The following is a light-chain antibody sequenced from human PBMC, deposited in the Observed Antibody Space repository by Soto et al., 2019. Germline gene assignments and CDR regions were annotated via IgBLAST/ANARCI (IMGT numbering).Light chain of an antibody. J-gene: IGLJ3*02. Sequence: QSALTQPASVSGSPGQSMTISCTGTSSDVGGYNFVSWYQQHPGKAPRLMIFEVNNRPSGVSDRFSGSKSGNTASLTISGLQAEDEADYYCSSYTFSSTLVVFGGGTKVTVL. CDR1: SSDVGGYNF. CDR2: EVN. CDR3: SSYTFSSTLVV. V-gene: IGLV2-14*01.